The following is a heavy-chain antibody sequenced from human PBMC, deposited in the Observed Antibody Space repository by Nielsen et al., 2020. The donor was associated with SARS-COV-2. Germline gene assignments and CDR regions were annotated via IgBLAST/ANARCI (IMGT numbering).Heavy chain of an antibody. V-gene: IGHV3-30*18. D-gene: IGHD3-22*01. CDR3: AKDLWVVRLLAPLFDY. CDR1: GFTFSSYG. CDR2: ISYDGSNK. J-gene: IGHJ4*02. Sequence: GESLKISCAASGFTFSSYGMHWVRQAPGKGLEWVAVISYDGSNKYYADSVKGRFTISRDNSKNTLYLQMNSLRAEDTAVYYCAKDLWVVRLLAPLFDYWGQGTLGTVSS.